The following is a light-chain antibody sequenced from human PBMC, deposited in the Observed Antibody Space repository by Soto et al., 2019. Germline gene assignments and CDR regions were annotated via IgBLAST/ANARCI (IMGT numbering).Light chain of an antibody. CDR1: QSISSY. CDR3: QQSYSTLLT. J-gene: IGKJ1*01. CDR2: AAS. Sequence: DIQMTQSPSSLSASVGDRVTIACRASQSISSYLNWYQHKPGKAPKLLIYAASSLQSGVPSRFSGSGSGTDFILSISSLQLEDFATYYCQQSYSTLLTFGQGTKMEIK. V-gene: IGKV1-39*01.